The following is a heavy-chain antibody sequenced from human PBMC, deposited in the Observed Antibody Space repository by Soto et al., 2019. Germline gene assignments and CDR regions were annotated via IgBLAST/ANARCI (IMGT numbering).Heavy chain of an antibody. CDR2: ISSGSSTI. D-gene: IGHD2-15*01. CDR1: GFTFSSYS. V-gene: IGHV3-48*01. J-gene: IGHJ4*02. Sequence: GSLRLSCAASGFTFSSYSMNWVRQAPGKGLEWVSYISSGSSTIYYPDSVKGRFTISRDNAKNSLYLQMNSLRAEDTAVYYCARYWFFDFWGQGTLVTVSS. CDR3: ARYWFFDF.